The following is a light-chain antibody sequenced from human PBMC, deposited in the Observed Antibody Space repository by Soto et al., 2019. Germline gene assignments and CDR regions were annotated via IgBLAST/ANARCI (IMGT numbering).Light chain of an antibody. V-gene: IGKV4-1*01. Sequence: DIVMTQSPDSLAVSLGERATINCKSSQSVLYSSNSKNYLAWYQQKPGQPPKLLFSWASTRESGVPDRFSGSGSGTDFTLTISSLQAEDVAIYYCQQFYSTPQTFDQGTKVEIK. CDR1: QSVLYSSNSKNY. CDR2: WAS. J-gene: IGKJ1*01. CDR3: QQFYSTPQT.